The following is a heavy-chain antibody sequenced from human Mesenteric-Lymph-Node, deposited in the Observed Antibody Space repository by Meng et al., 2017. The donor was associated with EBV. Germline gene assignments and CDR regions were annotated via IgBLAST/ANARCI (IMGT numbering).Heavy chain of an antibody. CDR2: IDYTARTT. D-gene: IGHD2-21*02. Sequence: QVQLVESGGGLVKPGGSLRLSCAASGFTYIDYYMTWVRQAPGKGLEWVSHIDYTARTTYYADSVKGRFTISRDNVKDSLFLQMNSLRAEDTAVYYCARAKYCGGDCYLPDLWGQGTLVTVSS. CDR1: GFTYIDYY. V-gene: IGHV3-11*01. CDR3: ARAKYCGGDCYLPDL. J-gene: IGHJ5*02.